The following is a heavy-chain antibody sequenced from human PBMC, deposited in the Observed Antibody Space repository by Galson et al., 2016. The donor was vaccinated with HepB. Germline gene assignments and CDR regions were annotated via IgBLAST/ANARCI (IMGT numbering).Heavy chain of an antibody. Sequence: SLRLSCAASGFTFSSYWMSWVRQAPGKGLEWVTNIKRDGSEKHYVGSVKGRFAISRDNARNSLYLQMKSLKTEDTAVYYCTTDPYCNTMTCPDFWGQGTLVTASS. CDR3: TTDPYCNTMTCPDF. V-gene: IGHV3-7*03. J-gene: IGHJ4*02. CDR1: GFTFSSYW. CDR2: IKRDGSEK. D-gene: IGHD2/OR15-2a*01.